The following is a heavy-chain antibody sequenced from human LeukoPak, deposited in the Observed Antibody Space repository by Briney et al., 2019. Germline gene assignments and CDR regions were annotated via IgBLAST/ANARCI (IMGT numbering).Heavy chain of an antibody. CDR3: ARVGNIVVVPAAILEDY. D-gene: IGHD2-2*02. V-gene: IGHV1-2*02. J-gene: IGHJ4*02. CDR1: GYTFTGYY. Sequence: ASVKVSCKASGYTFTGYYMHWVRQAPGQGLEWMGWINPNSGGTNYAQKFQGRVTMTRDTSISTAYMELSRLRSDDTAVYYCARVGNIVVVPAAILEDYWGQGTLVTVSS. CDR2: INPNSGGT.